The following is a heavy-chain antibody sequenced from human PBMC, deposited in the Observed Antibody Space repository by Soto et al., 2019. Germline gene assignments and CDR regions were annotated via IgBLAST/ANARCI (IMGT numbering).Heavy chain of an antibody. V-gene: IGHV1-18*01. D-gene: IGHD2-2*01. CDR2: ISAYNGNT. Sequence: ASVKVSCKASGYTFTSYGISWVRQAPGQGLEWMGWISAYNGNTNYAQKLQGRVTMTTDTSTSTAYMELRSLRSDDTAVYYCAREAVLDIVVVPAAPNYYYYGMDVWGQGTTVTVSS. J-gene: IGHJ6*02. CDR3: AREAVLDIVVVPAAPNYYYYGMDV. CDR1: GYTFTSYG.